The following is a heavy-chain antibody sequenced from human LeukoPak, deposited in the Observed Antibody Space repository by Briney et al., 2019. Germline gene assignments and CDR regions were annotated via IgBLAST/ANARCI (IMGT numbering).Heavy chain of an antibody. CDR3: ARETSQKGAHYMDV. J-gene: IGHJ6*03. D-gene: IGHD3-16*01. V-gene: IGHV4-61*01. CDR2: IYYSWST. Sequence: PSETLSLTCTVSGYSISSGYYWGWIRQPPGKGLEWIGYIYYSWSTNYNPALKSRITISVDTSKNQFSLKLSSVTAADTAVYYCARETSQKGAHYMDVWGKGTTVTISS. CDR1: GYSISSGYY.